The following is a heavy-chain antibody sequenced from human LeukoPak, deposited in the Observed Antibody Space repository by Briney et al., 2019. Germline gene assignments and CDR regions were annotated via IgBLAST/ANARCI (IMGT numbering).Heavy chain of an antibody. J-gene: IGHJ4*02. V-gene: IGHV3-21*06. CDR1: GFTFSSYS. Sequence: GGSLRLSCAASGFTFSSYSMNWVRQAPGKGLEWVSSISTSSSYIYYADSVKGRFTISRGNAKNSLFLQMNNLRVEDTAVYYCARGGGEAVAGTVDYWGQGTLVTVSS. CDR3: ARGGGEAVAGTVDY. CDR2: ISTSSSYI. D-gene: IGHD6-19*01.